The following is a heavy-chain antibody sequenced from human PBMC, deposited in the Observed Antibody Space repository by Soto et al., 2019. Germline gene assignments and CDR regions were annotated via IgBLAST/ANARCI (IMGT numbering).Heavy chain of an antibody. D-gene: IGHD6-19*01. CDR3: ARPDGSGWFYFDY. CDR2: FSYRRNT. CDR1: GGSISSTSYY. V-gene: IGHV4-39*01. Sequence: SETLSLTCSVSGGSISSTSYYWGWIRQPPGKGLEWVGSFSYRRNTYYNPSLKSRVTISVDTSRNKFSLKVTSVTAADTAVYYCARPDGSGWFYFDYWGLGTLVTVSS. J-gene: IGHJ4*02.